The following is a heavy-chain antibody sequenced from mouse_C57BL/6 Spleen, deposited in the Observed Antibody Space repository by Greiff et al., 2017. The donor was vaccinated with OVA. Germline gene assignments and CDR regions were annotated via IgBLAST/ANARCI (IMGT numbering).Heavy chain of an antibody. CDR2: INPNYGTT. J-gene: IGHJ3*01. D-gene: IGHD1-1*01. V-gene: IGHV1-39*01. Sequence: LVESGPELVKPGASVKISCKASGYSFTDYNMNWVKQSNGKSLEWIGVINPNYGTTSYNQKFKGKATLTVDQSSSTAYMQLNSLTSEDSAVYYCARSLDYGSSYYWFAYWGQGTLVTVSA. CDR1: GYSFTDYN. CDR3: ARSLDYGSSYYWFAY.